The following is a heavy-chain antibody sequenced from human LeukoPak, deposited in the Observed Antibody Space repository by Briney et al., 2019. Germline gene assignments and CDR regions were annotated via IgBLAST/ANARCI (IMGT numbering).Heavy chain of an antibody. Sequence: PSETLSLTCAVSGDSITNYYWSWIRQPPGEGLEWIGYSHYTGNTYYNPSLKSRVTMSVDTSKSQFSLRLTSVTAADTAVYYCARRGNFDCWGQGTLVTVSS. CDR1: GDSITNYY. V-gene: IGHV4-59*08. CDR2: SHYTGNT. J-gene: IGHJ4*02. CDR3: ARRGNFDC. D-gene: IGHD6-13*01.